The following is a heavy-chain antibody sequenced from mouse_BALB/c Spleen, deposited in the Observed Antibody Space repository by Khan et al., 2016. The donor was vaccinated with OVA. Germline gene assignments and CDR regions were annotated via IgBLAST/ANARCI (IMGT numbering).Heavy chain of an antibody. CDR3: ARGGYGSPFAY. V-gene: IGHV1S127*01. D-gene: IGHD1-1*01. J-gene: IGHJ3*01. CDR2: IDPSKSET. CDR1: GYTFTSFW. Sequence: QVRLQQSGPELVRPGASVKMSCKASGYTFTSFWIHWVKQRPGQGLEWIGMIDPSKSETRLNQKFKDKATLNVDKSSNTAYMQPSRLTSEDSAVYYCARGGYGSPFAYWGQGTLVTVSA.